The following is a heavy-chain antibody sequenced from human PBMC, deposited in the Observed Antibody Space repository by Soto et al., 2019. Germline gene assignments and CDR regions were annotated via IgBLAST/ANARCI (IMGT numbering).Heavy chain of an antibody. V-gene: IGHV2-5*02. Sequence: QITLKESGPTLVKPTQTLTLTCTFSGFSLSTSGVGVGWIRQPPGKALEWLALIFWDDDKRYSPSLKSRLTITKDTSNSQVVLTMTNMDPVDAATYYCTHHGYYSYGMDVWGQGTTVTVSS. CDR3: THHGYYSYGMDV. CDR2: IFWDDDK. J-gene: IGHJ6*02. CDR1: GFSLSTSGVG.